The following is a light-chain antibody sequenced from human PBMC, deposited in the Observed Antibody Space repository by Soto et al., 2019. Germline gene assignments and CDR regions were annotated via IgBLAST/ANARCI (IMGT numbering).Light chain of an antibody. CDR1: SGHSSYA. Sequence: QPVLTQSPSASASLGASVKLTCTLSSGHSSYAIAWHQQQPEKGPRYLMKLNSDGSHSKGDGIPDRFSGSSSGAERYLTIAVLQSEDEADYYCQTGGTGILFGGGTKLTVL. CDR3: QTGGTGIL. J-gene: IGLJ2*01. V-gene: IGLV4-69*01. CDR2: LNSDGSH.